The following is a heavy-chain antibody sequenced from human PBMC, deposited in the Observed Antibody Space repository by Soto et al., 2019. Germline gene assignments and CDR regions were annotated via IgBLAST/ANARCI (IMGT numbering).Heavy chain of an antibody. CDR1: GGSFSGYY. CDR3: ARGRRDSSSWRYYYYGMDV. J-gene: IGHJ6*02. Sequence: PSETLSLTCAVYGGSFSGYYWSWIRQPPGKGLEWIGEINHSGSTNYNPSLKSRVTISVDTSKNQFSLKLSSVTAADTAVYYCARGRRDSSSWRYYYYGMDVWGQGTTVTVSS. D-gene: IGHD6-13*01. V-gene: IGHV4-34*01. CDR2: INHSGST.